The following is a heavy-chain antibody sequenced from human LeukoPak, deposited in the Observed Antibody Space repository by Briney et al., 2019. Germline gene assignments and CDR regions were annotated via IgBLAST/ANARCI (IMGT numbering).Heavy chain of an antibody. D-gene: IGHD3-22*01. J-gene: IGHJ4*02. CDR3: ARGEGRTYYYDSSGYYYFDY. Sequence: SQTLSLTCTVSGGSISRGGYYWGWIRQHPGKGLEWIGYIYYSGSTYYNPSLKSRVTISVDTSKNQFSLKLSSVTAADTAVYYCARGEGRTYYYDSSGYYYFDYWGQGTLVTVSS. CDR2: IYYSGST. V-gene: IGHV4-31*03. CDR1: GGSISRGGYY.